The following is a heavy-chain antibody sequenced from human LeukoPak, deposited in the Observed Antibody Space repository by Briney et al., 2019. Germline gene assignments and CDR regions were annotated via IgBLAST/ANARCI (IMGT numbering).Heavy chain of an antibody. Sequence: PGGSLRLSCAASGFTFSSYWMSWVRQAPGKGLEWVSVIYSDGNTFYADSVKGRFTISRDSSKNTLYLQMNSLRAEDTAVYYCAKDLGTVTPDSWGRGTLVTVSS. CDR3: AKDLGTVTPDS. V-gene: IGHV3-53*01. CDR1: GFTFSSYW. CDR2: IYSDGNT. J-gene: IGHJ4*02. D-gene: IGHD4-17*01.